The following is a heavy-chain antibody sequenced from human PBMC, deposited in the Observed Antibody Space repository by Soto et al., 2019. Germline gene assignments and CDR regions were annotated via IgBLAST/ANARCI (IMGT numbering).Heavy chain of an antibody. V-gene: IGHV3-30*18. CDR1: GSNFSNYG. CDR2: ISYHGTDD. Sequence: QGQLVESGGGVVQPGRSLRLSCAASGSNFSNYGIHWVRQVPGKGLEWVAVISYHGTDDHYTDSVRGRFTISRDNSKNTVYLQMNSLRAEDTAVYYCAKDRGYYSSSWPSYWGQGTLITVSS. J-gene: IGHJ4*02. D-gene: IGHD6-13*01. CDR3: AKDRGYYSSSWPSY.